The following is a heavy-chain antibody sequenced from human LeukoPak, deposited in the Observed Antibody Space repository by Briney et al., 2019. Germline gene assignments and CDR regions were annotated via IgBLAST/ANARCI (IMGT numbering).Heavy chain of an antibody. V-gene: IGHV4-4*07. CDR3: ARDPSVTTFDY. Sequence: PSETLSLTCTVSGYSISSAYYWGWIRQPAGKGLEWIGRIYTSGSTNYNPSLKSRVTMSVDTSKNQFSLKLSSVTAADTAVYYCARDPSVTTFDYWGQGTLVTVSS. CDR1: GYSISSAYY. J-gene: IGHJ4*02. CDR2: IYTSGST. D-gene: IGHD4-17*01.